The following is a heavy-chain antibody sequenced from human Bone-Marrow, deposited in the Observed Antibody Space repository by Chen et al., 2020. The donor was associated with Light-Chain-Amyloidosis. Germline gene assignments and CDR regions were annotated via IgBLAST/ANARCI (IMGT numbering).Heavy chain of an antibody. CDR1: GYSISSGYY. CDR3: ARYHEWELPPYLNWFDP. J-gene: IGHJ5*02. Sequence: QVQLQESGPGLVKPSETLSLTCAVSGYSISSGYYWGWIRQPPGKGLEWIGSIYHSGSTYYNPSLKSRVTISVDTSKNQFSLKLSSVTAADTAVYYCARYHEWELPPYLNWFDPWGQGTLVTVSS. CDR2: IYHSGST. D-gene: IGHD1-26*01. V-gene: IGHV4-38-2*01.